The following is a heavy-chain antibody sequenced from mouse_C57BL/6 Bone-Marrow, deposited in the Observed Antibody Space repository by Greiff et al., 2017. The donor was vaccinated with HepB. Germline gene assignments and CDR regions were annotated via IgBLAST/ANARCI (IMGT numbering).Heavy chain of an antibody. Sequence: QVQLKESGPGILQPSQTLSLTCSFSGFSLSTFGMGVGWIRQPSGKGLEWLAHIWWDDDKYYNPALKSRLTISKDTSKNQVLLKIANVDTADTATYYCARSSFSNLYYFDYWGQGTTLTVSS. V-gene: IGHV8-8*01. J-gene: IGHJ2*01. D-gene: IGHD2-5*01. CDR1: GFSLSTFGMG. CDR2: IWWDDDK. CDR3: ARSSFSNLYYFDY.